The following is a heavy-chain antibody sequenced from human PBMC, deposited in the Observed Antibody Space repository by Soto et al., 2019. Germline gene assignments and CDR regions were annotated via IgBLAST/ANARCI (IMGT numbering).Heavy chain of an antibody. CDR2: IYYSGST. J-gene: IGHJ6*02. Sequence: SETLSLTCTVSGGSISSGGYYWSWIRQHPGKGLEWIGYIYYSGSTYYNPSLKSRVTISVDTSKNQFSLKLSPVTAADTAVYYCARVNGIVVVSGMDVWGQGTTVTVSS. D-gene: IGHD2-21*01. CDR1: GGSISSGGYY. V-gene: IGHV4-31*03. CDR3: ARVNGIVVVSGMDV.